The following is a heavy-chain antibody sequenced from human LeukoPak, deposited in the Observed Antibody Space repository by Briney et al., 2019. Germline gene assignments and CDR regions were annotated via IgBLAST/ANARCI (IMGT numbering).Heavy chain of an antibody. J-gene: IGHJ6*02. Sequence: GGSLRLSCAASGFTFDDYAMHWVRQAPGKGLEWVSLISGDGGSTYYADSVKGRFTISRDNSKNSLYLQMNSLRTEDTALYYCAKDTGYPRPLRYYYYYYGMDVWGQGTTVNVSS. CDR1: GFTFDDYA. CDR2: ISGDGGST. D-gene: IGHD1-1*01. CDR3: AKDTGYPRPLRYYYYYYGMDV. V-gene: IGHV3-43*02.